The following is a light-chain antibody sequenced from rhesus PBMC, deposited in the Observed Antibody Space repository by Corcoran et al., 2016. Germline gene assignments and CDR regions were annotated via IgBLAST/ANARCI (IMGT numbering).Light chain of an antibody. V-gene: IGKV1-25*01. Sequence: DIQMTQSPSSLSASVGDRVTITCRASQGITNDLAWYQQKPGETPKLLIYEASSLQSGIPSRFRGSGSVTACTLTSSSLQSEDCATYYCQHYYSTPWTFGQGTKVEIK. CDR3: QHYYSTPWT. J-gene: IGKJ1*01. CDR2: EAS. CDR1: QGITND.